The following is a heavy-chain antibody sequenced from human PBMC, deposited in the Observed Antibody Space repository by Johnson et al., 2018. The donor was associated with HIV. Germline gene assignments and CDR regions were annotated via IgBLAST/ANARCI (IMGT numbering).Heavy chain of an antibody. Sequence: PGKGLEWVAVISYDGSNKYYADSVKGRFTISRDNSKNTLYLQMDSLRVEDTAVYYCASGDRSIWGQGTMVTVSS. V-gene: IGHV3-30*04. D-gene: IGHD7-27*01. CDR3: ASGDRSI. CDR2: ISYDGSNK. J-gene: IGHJ3*02.